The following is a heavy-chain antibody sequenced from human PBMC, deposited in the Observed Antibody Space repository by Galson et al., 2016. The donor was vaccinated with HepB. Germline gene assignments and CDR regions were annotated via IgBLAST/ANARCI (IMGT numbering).Heavy chain of an antibody. CDR1: GFTFSSYG. V-gene: IGHV3-30*18. D-gene: IGHD3-3*01. CDR2: ISYDGSIK. J-gene: IGHJ4*02. Sequence: SLRLSCAASGFTFSSYGMHWVRQAPGKGLEWVAVISYDGSIKYYADSVKGRFTISKDNPKNTLYLQMNSLSAEDTAVYYCAKTYYDFWSSYGENYFDYWGQGTLVTVSS. CDR3: AKTYYDFWSSYGENYFDY.